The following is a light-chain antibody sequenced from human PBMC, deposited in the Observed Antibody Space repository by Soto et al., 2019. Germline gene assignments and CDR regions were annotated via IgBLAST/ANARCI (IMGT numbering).Light chain of an antibody. V-gene: IGLV2-14*01. CDR2: DVS. Sequence: QSALTQPASVSGSPGQSITISCTGTSCDVGGYNYVSWYQQHPGKAPKLMIYDVSNRPSGVSDRFSGSKSGNTASLTISGLQADDEADYYCSSYTSSSTLLYVFGTGTKVTVL. CDR3: SSYTSSSTLLYV. CDR1: SCDVGGYNY. J-gene: IGLJ1*01.